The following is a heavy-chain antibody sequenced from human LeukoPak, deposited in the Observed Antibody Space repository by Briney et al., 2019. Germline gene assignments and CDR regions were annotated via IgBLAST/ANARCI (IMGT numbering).Heavy chain of an antibody. D-gene: IGHD5-12*01. CDR2: FEPEDGET. CDR1: GYTLTALS. Sequence: ASVKVSCKVSGYTLTALSMHWVPQAPGKGPEWVGDFEPEDGETIYAQKLQGRVTITEDTSTDTAYMELSSLRSEDTAVYYCATSIVATITLDYWGQGTLVTVSS. J-gene: IGHJ4*02. V-gene: IGHV1-24*01. CDR3: ATSIVATITLDY.